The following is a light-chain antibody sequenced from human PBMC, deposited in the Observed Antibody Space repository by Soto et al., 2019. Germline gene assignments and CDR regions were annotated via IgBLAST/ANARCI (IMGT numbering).Light chain of an antibody. CDR1: QSVNSN. V-gene: IGKV3-15*01. Sequence: EIVMTQSPVTLSVSPGERATLSCRASQSVNSNLAWYRQKPGQAPRLLVYGATTRATGIPARFSGSGSGTEFILTISSLQSEDFAVYYCQQYNDWPPLTFGGGTKVDIK. CDR3: QQYNDWPPLT. J-gene: IGKJ4*01. CDR2: GAT.